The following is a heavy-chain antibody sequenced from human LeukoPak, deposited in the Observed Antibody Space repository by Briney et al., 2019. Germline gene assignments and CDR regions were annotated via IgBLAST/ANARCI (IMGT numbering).Heavy chain of an antibody. J-gene: IGHJ5*02. Sequence: SETLSLTCAVYGGSFSGYYLTWIRQTPERGLEWIGEINHSGNTNYNPSLKSRVTISVDTSKNEFSLKLDSVTAADTALYYCAREGTVRWFDPWGQGTLVTVSS. CDR3: AREGTVRWFDP. CDR2: INHSGNT. D-gene: IGHD1-14*01. CDR1: GGSFSGYY. V-gene: IGHV4-34*01.